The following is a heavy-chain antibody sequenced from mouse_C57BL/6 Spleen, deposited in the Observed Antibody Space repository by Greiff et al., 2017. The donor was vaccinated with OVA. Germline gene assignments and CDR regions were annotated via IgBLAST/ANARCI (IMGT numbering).Heavy chain of an antibody. J-gene: IGHJ4*01. CDR2: INPGSGGT. Sequence: VQLQQSGAELVRPGTSVKVSCKASGYAFTNYLIEWVKQRPGQGLEWIGVINPGSGGTNYNEKFKGKATLTADKSSSTAYMQLSSLTSEDSAVYFCARWGTGCAMDYWGQGTSVTVSS. CDR1: GYAFTNYL. CDR3: ARWGTGCAMDY. V-gene: IGHV1-54*01. D-gene: IGHD4-1*01.